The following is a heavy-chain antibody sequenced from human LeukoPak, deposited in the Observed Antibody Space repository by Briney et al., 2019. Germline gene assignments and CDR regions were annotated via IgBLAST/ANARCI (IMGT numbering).Heavy chain of an antibody. Sequence: ASVKVSCKASGYTFTSYYMHWVRPAPGQGLEWMGIINPSGGSTSYAQKFQGRVTMTRDTSTSTVYMELSSLRSEDTAVYYCAREGGGDPGYFQHWGQGTLVTVSS. CDR3: AREGGGDPGYFQH. D-gene: IGHD4-17*01. CDR2: INPSGGST. CDR1: GYTFTSYY. V-gene: IGHV1-46*01. J-gene: IGHJ1*01.